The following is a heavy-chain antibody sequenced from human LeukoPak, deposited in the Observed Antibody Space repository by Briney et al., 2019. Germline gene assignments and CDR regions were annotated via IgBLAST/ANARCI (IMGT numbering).Heavy chain of an antibody. CDR2: IIPSFATA. Sequence: SVKVSCKASGVTFSTFAYYAISWVRQAPGQGLEWMGGIIPSFATANYAQKFQGRVTITAVRSTNTAYTELSSLTIDDTAVYYCARDMIRGQSPRYFDYWGQGTLVTVSS. CDR3: ARDMIRGQSPRYFDY. D-gene: IGHD3-10*01. V-gene: IGHV1-69*06. J-gene: IGHJ4*02. CDR1: GVTFSTFAYYA.